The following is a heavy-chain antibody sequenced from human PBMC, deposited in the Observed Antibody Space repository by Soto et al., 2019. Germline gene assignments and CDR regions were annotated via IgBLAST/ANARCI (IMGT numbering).Heavy chain of an antibody. CDR3: VRCRDTADSFDI. D-gene: IGHD5-18*01. CDR2: ISYSGST. Sequence: QVQLQESGPGLVKPSETLSLTCTVSVGSITPYYWSWIRQPPGKELEWIGYISYSGSTNYNPSLKSRVTISVDTSKNQFSLKLSSVTAADTAVYYCVRCRDTADSFDIWGQGTMVTVSS. CDR1: VGSITPYY. V-gene: IGHV4-59*01. J-gene: IGHJ3*02.